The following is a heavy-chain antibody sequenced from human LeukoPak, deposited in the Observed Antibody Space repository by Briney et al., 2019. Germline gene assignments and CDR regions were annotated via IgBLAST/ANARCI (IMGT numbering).Heavy chain of an antibody. CDR2: VADDGKDK. J-gene: IGHJ4*02. V-gene: IGHV3-30*03. CDR3: ARDRHIAGAGYYFDY. CDR1: GFTFNDYY. D-gene: IGHD6-19*01. Sequence: GGSLRLSCAASGFTFNDYYMSWVRQAPCKGLEWVAVVADDGKDKHYVESVKGRFTISRDNSKNTLYLQMNSLRVEDTAVYYCARDRHIAGAGYYFDYWGQGTLVTVSS.